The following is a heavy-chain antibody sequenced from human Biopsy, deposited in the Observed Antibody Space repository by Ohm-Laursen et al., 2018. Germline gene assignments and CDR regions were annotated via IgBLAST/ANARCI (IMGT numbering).Heavy chain of an antibody. V-gene: IGHV4-59*07. J-gene: IGHJ1*01. CDR2: ISYTGYT. D-gene: IGHD4-23*01. CDR1: NVSFSSFY. CDR3: ARGSNEYGGLYFPH. Sequence: SDTLSLTCAVYNVSFSSFYWSWIRQPPGKGLEWIGHISYTGYTSYKSSLKSRVTISLDTSRKHFSLRLTSLAAADTAVYYCARGSNEYGGLYFPHWGQGTLVTVSS.